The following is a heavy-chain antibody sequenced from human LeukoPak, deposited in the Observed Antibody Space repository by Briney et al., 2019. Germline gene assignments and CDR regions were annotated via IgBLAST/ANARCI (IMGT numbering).Heavy chain of an antibody. CDR1: GGTFSSYA. Sequence: ASVKVSCKASGGTFSSYAISWVRQAPGQGLEWMGGIIPIFGTANYAQKFQGRVTITADKSTSTAYMELSSLRSEDTAVYYCARLGGLYCSGGSCYEVWNWFDPWGQGTLVTVSS. D-gene: IGHD2-15*01. V-gene: IGHV1-69*06. CDR2: IIPIFGTA. CDR3: ARLGGLYCSGGSCYEVWNWFDP. J-gene: IGHJ5*02.